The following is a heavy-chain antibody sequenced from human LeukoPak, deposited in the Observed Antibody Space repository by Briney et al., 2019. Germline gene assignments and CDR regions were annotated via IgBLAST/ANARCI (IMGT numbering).Heavy chain of an antibody. Sequence: SETLSLTCTVSGGSISSGSYYWSWIRQPAGKGLEWIGRFYTSGNTNYNPSLKSRVTISVDTSKNQFSLKLSSVTAADTAVYYCARRIVGATPGNWFDPWGQGTLVTVSS. J-gene: IGHJ5*02. V-gene: IGHV4-61*02. CDR2: FYTSGNT. CDR3: ARRIVGATPGNWFDP. CDR1: GGSISSGSYY. D-gene: IGHD1-26*01.